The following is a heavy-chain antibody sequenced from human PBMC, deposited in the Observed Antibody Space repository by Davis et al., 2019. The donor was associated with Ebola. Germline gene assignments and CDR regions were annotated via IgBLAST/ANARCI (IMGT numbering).Heavy chain of an antibody. CDR3: ARGPSTGNSFSY. J-gene: IGHJ4*02. Sequence: GESLKISCAASGFVFSTCPMHWVRQAPGKGLEWVANIKQDGSEKYYVDSVKGRFTISRDNAKNSLYLQMSSLRAEDTAVYYCARGPSTGNSFSYWGQGTLVTVSS. CDR2: IKQDGSEK. V-gene: IGHV3-7*01. CDR1: GFVFSTCP. D-gene: IGHD6-13*01.